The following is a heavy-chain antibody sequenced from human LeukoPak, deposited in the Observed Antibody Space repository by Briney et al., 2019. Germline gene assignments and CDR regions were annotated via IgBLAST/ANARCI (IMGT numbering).Heavy chain of an antibody. Sequence: SQTLSLTCAISGDSVSSNSAAWNWIRQSPSRGLEWLGRTYYRSKWYNDYAVSVKSRITINPDTSKNQFSLQLNSVTPEDTAVYYCAREYYYDSSGYYYVRYFDYWGQGTLVTVSS. CDR3: AREYYYDSSGYYYVRYFDY. D-gene: IGHD3-22*01. V-gene: IGHV6-1*01. CDR2: TYYRSKWYN. J-gene: IGHJ4*02. CDR1: GDSVSSNSAA.